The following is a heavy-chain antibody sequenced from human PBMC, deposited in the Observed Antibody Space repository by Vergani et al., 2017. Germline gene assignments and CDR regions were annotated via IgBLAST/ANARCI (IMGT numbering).Heavy chain of an antibody. D-gene: IGHD3-3*01. V-gene: IGHV4-59*01. Sequence: QVQLQESGPGLVKPSETLSLTCTVSGGPISSYYWSWIRQPPGKGLEWIGYIYSSGSTTYNPPLKSRVTISVDTSQHQFSLGLSSVTAADTSVYYCARETDPSLERRARGSYDFWRGYYYHYYYMDVWGKGTTVTVSS. CDR1: GGPISSYY. J-gene: IGHJ6*03. CDR2: IYSSGST. CDR3: ARETDPSLERRARGSYDFWRGYYYHYYYMDV.